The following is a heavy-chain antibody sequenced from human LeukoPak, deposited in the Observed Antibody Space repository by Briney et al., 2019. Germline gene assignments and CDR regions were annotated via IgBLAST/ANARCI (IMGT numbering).Heavy chain of an antibody. J-gene: IGHJ3*02. Sequence: SQTLSLTCTVSGGSISSGSYYWSWIRQPAGKGLEWIGRIYTSGSTNYNPSLKSRVTISVDTSKNQFSLKLSSVTAADTAVYYCARAPDCSSTSCYPGSDAFDIWGQGTMATVSS. V-gene: IGHV4-61*02. CDR2: IYTSGST. CDR1: GGSISSGSYY. D-gene: IGHD2-2*01. CDR3: ARAPDCSSTSCYPGSDAFDI.